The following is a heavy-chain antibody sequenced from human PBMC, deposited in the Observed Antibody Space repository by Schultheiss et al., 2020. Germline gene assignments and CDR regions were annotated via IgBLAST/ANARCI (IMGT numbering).Heavy chain of an antibody. V-gene: IGHV3-23*01. CDR2: ISGSGGSA. J-gene: IGHJ4*02. CDR1: GFTFSSYA. CDR3: AKDLGRGGNYYHRFDY. Sequence: GESLKISCAASGFTFSSYAMSWVRQAPGKGLEWVSVISGSGGSAYYADSVKGRFTISRDNSKSTLYLQMNSLRAEDTAVYYCAKDLGRGGNYYHRFDYWGQGTRVNVYS. D-gene: IGHD1-26*01.